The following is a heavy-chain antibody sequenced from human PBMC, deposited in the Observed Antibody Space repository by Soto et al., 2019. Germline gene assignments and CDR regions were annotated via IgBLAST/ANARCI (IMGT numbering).Heavy chain of an antibody. J-gene: IGHJ4*02. D-gene: IGHD6-19*01. Sequence: EAQLLESGGDLVQSGGSLRLSCAASGFTFSIYGMTWVRQAPGKGLEWVSAISGSGGSTYYADSVKGRFTISRDNSHNTLYLQMNSLRVEDTAVYYCAKRDQQCWGQGTLVTVSS. CDR2: ISGSGGST. CDR1: GFTFSIYG. V-gene: IGHV3-23*01. CDR3: AKRDQQC.